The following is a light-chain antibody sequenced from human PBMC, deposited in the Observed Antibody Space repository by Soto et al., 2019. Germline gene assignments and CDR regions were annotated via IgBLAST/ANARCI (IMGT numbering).Light chain of an antibody. CDR2: AAS. J-gene: IGKJ3*01. CDR3: QQLIAYPFT. Sequence: DIQLTQSPSFLSVYVGDRVTITCRASQGISDYLVWYQQQPGTAPKLLMYAASTLLSGVPSRFSGSGSGTEYTLTISSLQPEDFATYYCQQLIAYPFTFGPGTKVNVK. V-gene: IGKV1-9*01. CDR1: QGISDY.